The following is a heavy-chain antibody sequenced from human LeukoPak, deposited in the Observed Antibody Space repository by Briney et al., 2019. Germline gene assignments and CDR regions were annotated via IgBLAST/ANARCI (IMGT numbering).Heavy chain of an antibody. D-gene: IGHD3-22*01. CDR1: GFTFSSYA. CDR2: ISGSGDNT. Sequence: GGSLRLSCAASGFTFSSYAMSWVRQAPGKGLEWVSGISGSGDNTYYADSVKGRFTTSRDNSKNTLYVQVNSLGTEDTAAYYCAKGSYYDSSGSFYLDYWGQGTLVTVSS. J-gene: IGHJ4*02. V-gene: IGHV3-23*01. CDR3: AKGSYYDSSGSFYLDY.